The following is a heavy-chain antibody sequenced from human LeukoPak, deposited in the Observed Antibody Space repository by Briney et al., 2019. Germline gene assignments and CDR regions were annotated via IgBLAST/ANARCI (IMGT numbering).Heavy chain of an antibody. CDR1: GYTFINYG. V-gene: IGHV1-18*01. CDR2: ITAYNGNT. D-gene: IGHD6-13*01. J-gene: IGHJ3*02. CDR3: ARVVTGYSSSVDAFDI. Sequence: GASVKVSCKASGYTFINYGITWVRQAPGQGPEWMGWITAYNGNTNYAQKFQGRVTMTRDTSISTAYMELSRLRSDDTAVYYCARVVTGYSSSVDAFDIWGQGTMVTVSS.